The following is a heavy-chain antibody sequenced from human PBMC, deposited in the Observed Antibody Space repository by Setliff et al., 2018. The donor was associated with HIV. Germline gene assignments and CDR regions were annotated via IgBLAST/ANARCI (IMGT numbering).Heavy chain of an antibody. CDR3: ARGVVDYDFWSGSGDXXYMDV. J-gene: IGHJ6*03. CDR1: GGSISSSSYY. V-gene: IGHV4-39*07. D-gene: IGHD3-3*01. Sequence: SETLSLTCTVSGGSISSSSYYWGWIRQPPGKGLEWIGSIYYSGSTYYNPPLKSRVTISVDTSKNQSSLKLSSVTAADTAVYYCARGVVDYDFWSGSGDXXYMDVWGKGTTVTVSS. CDR2: IYYSGST.